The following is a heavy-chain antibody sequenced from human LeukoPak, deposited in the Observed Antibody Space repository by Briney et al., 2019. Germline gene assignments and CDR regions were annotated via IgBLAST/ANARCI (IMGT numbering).Heavy chain of an antibody. J-gene: IGHJ4*02. CDR2: ISSSSSYI. D-gene: IGHD1-20*01. V-gene: IGHV3-21*01. Sequence: RGSLRLSCAASGFTFSSYSMNWVRQAPGKGLEWVSSISSSSSYIYYADSVKGRFTISRDNAKNSLYLQMNSLRAEDTAVYYCAGITGTTLNYWGQGTLVTVSS. CDR1: GFTFSSYS. CDR3: AGITGTTLNY.